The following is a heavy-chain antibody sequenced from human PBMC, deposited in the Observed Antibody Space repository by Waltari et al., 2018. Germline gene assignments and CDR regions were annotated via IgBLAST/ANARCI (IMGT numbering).Heavy chain of an antibody. Sequence: EVQLVESGGGLLQPGGSLRLSCAASGFTVSSNYMSWVRQAPGKGLEWVSVMYSGGSTYYADSVKGRFTISRDNSKNTRYLQMNSLRAEDTAVYYCARVRSDAFDIWGQGTMVTVSS. V-gene: IGHV3-53*01. CDR1: GFTVSSNY. CDR2: MYSGGST. J-gene: IGHJ3*02. CDR3: ARVRSDAFDI.